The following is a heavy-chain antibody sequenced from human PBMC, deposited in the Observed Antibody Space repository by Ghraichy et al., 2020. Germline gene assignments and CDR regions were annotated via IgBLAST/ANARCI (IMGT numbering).Heavy chain of an antibody. CDR2: ISAYNGNT. CDR3: AREWGLISAAAIPSFDY. Sequence: ASVKVSCKASGYTFTSYGISWVRQAPGQGLEWMGWISAYNGNTNYAQKLQGRVTMTTDTSTSTAYMELRSLRSDDTAVYYCAREWGLISAAAIPSFDYWGQGTLVTVSS. V-gene: IGHV1-18*01. J-gene: IGHJ4*02. CDR1: GYTFTSYG. D-gene: IGHD2-2*02.